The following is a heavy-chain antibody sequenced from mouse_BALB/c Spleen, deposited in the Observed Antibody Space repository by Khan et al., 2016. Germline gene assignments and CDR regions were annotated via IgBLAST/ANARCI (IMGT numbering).Heavy chain of an antibody. V-gene: IGHV1-80*01. CDR3: SRVSSSGYVAWFAY. Sequence: QMQLEESGAELVRPGSSVKISCKASGYAFSSYWMNWVKQRPGQGLEWIGQIYHGDGDTNYNGKFKGKATLTADKSSSTAYMQLSSLTSEYSAVYFCSRVSSSGYVAWFAYWGQCTLVTVSA. CDR1: GYAFSSYW. J-gene: IGHJ3*01. D-gene: IGHD3-1*01. CDR2: IYHGDGDT.